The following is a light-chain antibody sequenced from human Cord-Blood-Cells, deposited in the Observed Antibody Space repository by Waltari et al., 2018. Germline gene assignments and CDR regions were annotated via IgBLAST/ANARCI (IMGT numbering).Light chain of an antibody. CDR1: QSVSSN. CDR3: QQYNNWPYT. Sequence: EIVMTQSPATLSVSPGERATLSCSASQSVSSNLAWYQQKPGQAPRLLIYGASTRATGIPARFSGSGSGTEFTLTISSLQSEDFAVYYCQQYNNWPYTFSQGTKLEIK. J-gene: IGKJ2*01. CDR2: GAS. V-gene: IGKV3-15*01.